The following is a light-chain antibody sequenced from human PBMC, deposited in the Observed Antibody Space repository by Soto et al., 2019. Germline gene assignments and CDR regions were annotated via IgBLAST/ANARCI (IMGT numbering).Light chain of an antibody. Sequence: SVLTQPPSVSATPGQRVTISCSGTYSNIGSNTVAWYQRLPGAAPKLLIYSNNERPSGVPDRLSGSKSGSSASLAISGLQSEDEADYYCAAWDDSLNSPRMLFGGGTKVTVL. V-gene: IGLV1-44*01. CDR1: YSNIGSNT. CDR3: AAWDDSLNSPRML. J-gene: IGLJ2*01. CDR2: SNN.